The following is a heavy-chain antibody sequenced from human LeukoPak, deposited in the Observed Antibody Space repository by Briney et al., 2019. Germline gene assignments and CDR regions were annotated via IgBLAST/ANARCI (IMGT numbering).Heavy chain of an antibody. D-gene: IGHD3-22*01. CDR2: ISGSGGST. V-gene: IGHV3-23*01. Sequence: GGSLRLSCAASGFTFSSYAMSWVRQAPGKGLEWVSAISGSGGSTYYADSVKGRFTISRDNSKNTLYLQMNSLRAEDTAVYYCARGSEDYDSSGYYYDLGDYWGQGTLVTVSS. CDR1: GFTFSSYA. J-gene: IGHJ4*02. CDR3: ARGSEDYDSSGYYYDLGDY.